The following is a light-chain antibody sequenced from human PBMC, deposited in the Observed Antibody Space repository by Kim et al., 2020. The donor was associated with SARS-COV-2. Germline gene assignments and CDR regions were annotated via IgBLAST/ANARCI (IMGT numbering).Light chain of an antibody. CDR1: QILNIF. V-gene: IGKV1-5*01. Sequence: VRDRAATPCLARQILNIFLGWYQQKPGKATEVLICAVSNLQSGVPSRFSASGSGIEFSFTIRCLQPDHIAFYYFHQYNAFALTFFAGRKMGIK. CDR2: AVS. CDR3: HQYNAFALT. J-gene: IGKJ4*01.